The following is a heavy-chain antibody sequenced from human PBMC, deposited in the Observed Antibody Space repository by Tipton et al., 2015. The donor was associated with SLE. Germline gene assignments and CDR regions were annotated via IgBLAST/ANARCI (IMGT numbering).Heavy chain of an antibody. D-gene: IGHD2-8*02. CDR1: GYTFTNYW. CDR3: ARLQGYCTGGSSEGDCNGFAP. Sequence: QLVQSGAEVRKPGESLKISCKTSGYTFTNYWIGWVRQMPGKGLEWMGNIYPDDSDTRYSPSFQGQVTISADKSINTAYLQWRSLKASDTAVYYCARLQGYCTGGSSEGDCNGFAPRGQGTLVTVSS. J-gene: IGHJ5*02. CDR2: IYPDDSDT. V-gene: IGHV5-51*03.